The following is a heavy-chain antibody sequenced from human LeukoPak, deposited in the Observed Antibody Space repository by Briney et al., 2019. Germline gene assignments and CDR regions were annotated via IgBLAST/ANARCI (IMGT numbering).Heavy chain of an antibody. D-gene: IGHD3-16*01. Sequence: SETLSLTCTVSGGSISSGSYYWSWIRQPAGKGLEWIGRIYTSGSTNYSPSLKSRVTISVDTSKNQFSLKLSSVTAADTAVYYCARGGLQRGGGDFDYWGKGTLVTVSS. CDR2: IYTSGST. J-gene: IGHJ4*02. CDR1: GGSISSGSYY. V-gene: IGHV4-61*02. CDR3: ARGGLQRGGGDFDY.